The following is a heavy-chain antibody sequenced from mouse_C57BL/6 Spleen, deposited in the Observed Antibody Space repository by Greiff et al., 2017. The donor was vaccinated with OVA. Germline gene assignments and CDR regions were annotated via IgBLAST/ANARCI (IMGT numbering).Heavy chain of an antibody. J-gene: IGHJ3*01. CDR3: ARSKFAY. Sequence: QVQLQQSGAELVRPGTSVKVSCKASGYAFTNYLIEWVKQRPGQGLEWIGVINPGSGGTNYNEKFKGKATLTADKSSSTAYMQLSSLTSEDSAVYFCARSKFAYWGQGTLVTVSA. V-gene: IGHV1-54*01. CDR2: INPGSGGT. CDR1: GYAFTNYL.